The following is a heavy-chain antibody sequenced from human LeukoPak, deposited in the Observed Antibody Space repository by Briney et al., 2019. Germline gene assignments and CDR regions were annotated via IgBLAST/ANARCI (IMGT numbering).Heavy chain of an antibody. D-gene: IGHD6-19*01. CDR2: IYYSGST. Sequence: SETLSLTCTVSGGSISGYYWSWIRQPPGKGLEWIGYIYYSGSTNYNPSLKSRVTISVDTSKNQFSPKLSSVTAADTAVYYCARVGVAGTFDYWGQGTLVTVSS. V-gene: IGHV4-59*01. J-gene: IGHJ4*02. CDR1: GGSISGYY. CDR3: ARVGVAGTFDY.